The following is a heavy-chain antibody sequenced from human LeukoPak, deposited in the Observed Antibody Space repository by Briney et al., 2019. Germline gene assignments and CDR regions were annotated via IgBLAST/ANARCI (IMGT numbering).Heavy chain of an antibody. CDR2: IYCSGTT. CDR3: ARGIDTAMVTCEKDYYYYSGYHYFDY. J-gene: IGHJ4*02. Sequence: SDTLSVTCNASGDTFSSCSYHWSWLRQPPGHGLVWSGYIYCSGTTNYHPSLKSRGTISVETSKDRFSLKLSSVTAADTAVYYWARGIDTAMVTCEKDYYYYSGYHYFDYWGQGTLVTVSS. D-gene: IGHD5-18*01. CDR1: GDTFSSCSYH. V-gene: IGHV4-61*01.